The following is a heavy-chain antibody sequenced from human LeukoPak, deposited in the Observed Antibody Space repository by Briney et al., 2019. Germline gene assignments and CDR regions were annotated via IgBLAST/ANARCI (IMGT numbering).Heavy chain of an antibody. CDR3: TTGGDFWSGYPYYYYYYGMDV. CDR1: GFTFSNYN. J-gene: IGHJ6*02. V-gene: IGHV3-21*01. CDR2: ISRSSSSI. Sequence: PGGSLRLSCAASGFTFSNYNMNWVRQAPGKGLEWVSSISRSSSSIYYADSVKGRFTISRDNAKNSLYLQMNSLRAEDTAVYYCTTGGDFWSGYPYYYYYYGMDVWGQGTTVTVSS. D-gene: IGHD3-3*01.